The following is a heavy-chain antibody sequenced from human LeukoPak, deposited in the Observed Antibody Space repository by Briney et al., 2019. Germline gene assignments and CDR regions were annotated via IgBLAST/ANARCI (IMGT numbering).Heavy chain of an antibody. Sequence: PGGSLRLSCAASGLTFSRYWLTWVRQAPGKGLEWVANINQDGSEKNYVDSVKGRFTISRDNAKSSLYLQMNSLRAEDAAVFYCARMDYYTSGTYTYPNFDYWGQGTLVTVSS. J-gene: IGHJ4*02. CDR3: ARMDYYTSGTYTYPNFDY. V-gene: IGHV3-7*03. CDR2: INQDGSEK. CDR1: GLTFSRYW. D-gene: IGHD3-10*01.